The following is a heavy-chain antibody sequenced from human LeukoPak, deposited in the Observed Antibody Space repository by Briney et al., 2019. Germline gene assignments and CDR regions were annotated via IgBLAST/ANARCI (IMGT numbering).Heavy chain of an antibody. J-gene: IGHJ3*02. Sequence: GGSLRLSCAASGFTVSSNYMSWVRQAPGKGLEWVSIIYSGGSTYYADSVKGRFTISRHNSKNTMYLQMNSLRAEDTAVYYCAREVGGSAFDIWGQGTMVTVSS. CDR3: AREVGGSAFDI. CDR2: IYSGGST. CDR1: GFTVSSNY. V-gene: IGHV3-53*04. D-gene: IGHD3-16*01.